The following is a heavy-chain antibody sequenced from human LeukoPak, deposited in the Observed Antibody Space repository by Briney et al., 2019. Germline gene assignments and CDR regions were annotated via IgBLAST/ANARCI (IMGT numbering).Heavy chain of an antibody. CDR2: ISGSCGST. V-gene: IGHV3-23*01. CDR3: AKVVVMIYYFDY. CDR1: GFTFSSYA. J-gene: IGHJ4*02. Sequence: GGSLRLSCAASGFTFSSYAMSWVRQAPGKGLEWVSAISGSCGSTYYADSVKGRFTISRDNSKNTLYLQMNSLRAEDTAVYYCAKVVVMIYYFDYWGQGTLVTVSS. D-gene: IGHD3-22*01.